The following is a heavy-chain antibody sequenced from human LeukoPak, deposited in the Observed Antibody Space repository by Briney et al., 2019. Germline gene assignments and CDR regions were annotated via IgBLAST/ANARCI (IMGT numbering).Heavy chain of an antibody. V-gene: IGHV4-34*01. CDR1: GGSFSGYY. Sequence: SETLSLTCAVYGGSFSGYYWSWIRQPPGKGLEWIGEINHSGSTNYNPSLKSRVTISVDTSKNQFSLKLSSATAADTAVYYCARVGRHYDSSGYYFLDYWGQGTLVTVSS. CDR3: ARVGRHYDSSGYYFLDY. J-gene: IGHJ4*02. D-gene: IGHD3-22*01. CDR2: INHSGST.